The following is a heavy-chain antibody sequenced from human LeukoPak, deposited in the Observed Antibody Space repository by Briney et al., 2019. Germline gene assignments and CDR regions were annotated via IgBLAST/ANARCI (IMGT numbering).Heavy chain of an antibody. CDR1: GGSIFSSNSY. CDR3: ARGGCSGGSCYPPNYFDH. CDR2: IYYSGNT. D-gene: IGHD2-15*01. V-gene: IGHV4-39*07. J-gene: IGHJ4*02. Sequence: SETLSLTCTVSGGSIFSSNSYWGWIRQPPGKGLEWIGSIYYSGNTYYNAPLKSRVTISVDTSKNQFSLKLSSVTAADTAVYYCARGGCSGGSCYPPNYFDHWGQGTLVTVSS.